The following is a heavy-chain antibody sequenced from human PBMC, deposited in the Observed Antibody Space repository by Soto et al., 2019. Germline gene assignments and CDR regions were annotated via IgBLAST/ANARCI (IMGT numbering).Heavy chain of an antibody. V-gene: IGHV3-33*01. Sequence: GGSLRLSCAASGFTFSNYGIHWVRQAPGKGLEWVGLIWYDGIVKYYVDSVKGRFTISRDNSKNTLYLQMNGLRAEDTAVYYCARDQDRGMTIFGVVTRGTNPHGMDVWGQGTTVTVSS. CDR1: GFTFSNYG. J-gene: IGHJ6*02. CDR3: ARDQDRGMTIFGVVTRGTNPHGMDV. CDR2: IWYDGIVK. D-gene: IGHD3-3*01.